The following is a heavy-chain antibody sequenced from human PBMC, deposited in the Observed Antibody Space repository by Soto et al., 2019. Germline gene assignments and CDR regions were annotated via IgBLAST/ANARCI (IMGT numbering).Heavy chain of an antibody. Sequence: ASVKVSCKASGYTFTSYYMHWVRQAPGQGLEWMGIINPSGGSTSYAQKFQGRVTMTRDTSTSTVYMELSSLRSEDTAAYYCARDARWADTAMVTYCYYYYGMDVWGQGTTVTVSS. D-gene: IGHD5-18*01. CDR3: ARDARWADTAMVTYCYYYYGMDV. V-gene: IGHV1-46*01. CDR2: INPSGGST. CDR1: GYTFTSYY. J-gene: IGHJ6*02.